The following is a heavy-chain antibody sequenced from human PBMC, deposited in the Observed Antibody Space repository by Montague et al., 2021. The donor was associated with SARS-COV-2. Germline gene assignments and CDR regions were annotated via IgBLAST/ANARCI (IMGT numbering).Heavy chain of an antibody. V-gene: IGHV3-11*01. CDR1: GFIFSDYY. CDR2: ISSSGTFI. D-gene: IGHD1-1*01. Sequence: SLRLSCAASGFIFSDYYMTWVRQAPVKGLEWVSYISSSGTFIYYXDSLHGRFTISRDNAKNSLYLQMNSLTAEDTAVYYCGRDANATVYWGQGTLVTVSS. CDR3: GRDANATVY. J-gene: IGHJ4*02.